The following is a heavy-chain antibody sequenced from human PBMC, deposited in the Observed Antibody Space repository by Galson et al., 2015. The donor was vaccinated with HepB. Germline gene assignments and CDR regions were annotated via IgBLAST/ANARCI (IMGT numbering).Heavy chain of an antibody. J-gene: IGHJ3*02. Sequence: SCKASGYTFTDYYIHWVRQAPGQGLEWMGFINPNTGGTNFAQKLQGRVTMTRDTSISTAYMELNSLRSDDTAVYYCARYCSGGTCYLLAEAFDIWGQGTMVTVSS. CDR2: INPNTGGT. D-gene: IGHD2-15*01. V-gene: IGHV1-2*02. CDR1: GYTFTDYY. CDR3: ARYCSGGTCYLLAEAFDI.